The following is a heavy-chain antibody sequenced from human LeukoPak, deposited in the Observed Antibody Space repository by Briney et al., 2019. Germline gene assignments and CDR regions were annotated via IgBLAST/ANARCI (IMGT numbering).Heavy chain of an antibody. CDR2: IYYSGST. D-gene: IGHD6-19*01. Sequence: SETLSLTCTVSGGSISSSSYYWGWIRQPPGKGLEWIGYIYYSGSTNYNPSLKSRVTISVDTSKNQFSLKLSSVTAADTAVYYCARHFSSSGWYGRPSRSYYFDYWGQGTLVTVSS. CDR1: GGSISSSSYY. CDR3: ARHFSSSGWYGRPSRSYYFDY. J-gene: IGHJ4*02. V-gene: IGHV4-61*05.